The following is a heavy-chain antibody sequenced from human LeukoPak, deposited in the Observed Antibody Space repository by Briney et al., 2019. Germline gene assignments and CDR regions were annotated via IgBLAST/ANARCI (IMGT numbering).Heavy chain of an antibody. CDR2: IYYSGST. J-gene: IGHJ4*02. V-gene: IGHV4-59*08. CDR1: GGSISSYY. D-gene: IGHD3-10*01. CDR3: ARSIWFGELLPDY. Sequence: SETLSLTCTVSGGSISSYYWSWIRQPPGKGLEWIGYIYYSGSTNYNPSLKSRVTISVDTPKNQFSLKLSSVTAADTAVYYCARSIWFGELLPDYWGQGTLVTVSS.